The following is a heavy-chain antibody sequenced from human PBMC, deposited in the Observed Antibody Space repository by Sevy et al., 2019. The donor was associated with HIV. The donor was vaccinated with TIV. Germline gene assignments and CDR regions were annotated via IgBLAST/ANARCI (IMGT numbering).Heavy chain of an antibody. Sequence: GGSLRLSCAASGFTFSRYAMNWVRQAPGKGLEWVSGISGSGGSGDKTNYADSVKGRFTISRDNSKNTLYLQMNSLRVEDTAVYYCARGKSGYGYGLDYWGQGTLVTVSS. CDR2: ISGSGGSGDKT. CDR3: ARGKSGYGYGLDY. CDR1: GFTFSRYA. V-gene: IGHV3-23*01. J-gene: IGHJ4*02. D-gene: IGHD5-18*01.